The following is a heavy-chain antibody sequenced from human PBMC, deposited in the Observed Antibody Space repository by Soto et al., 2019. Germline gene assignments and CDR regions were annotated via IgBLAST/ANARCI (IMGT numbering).Heavy chain of an antibody. J-gene: IGHJ4*02. CDR1: GYTFTSYG. CDR3: ARDVRGDGYNPGGGAY. Sequence: QVQLVQSGAEVKKPGASVKVSCKASGYTFTSYGISWVRQAPGQGLEWMGWSSAYNGNTNYAQKLQGRVTMTTDTSTSTAYMELRSLRSDDTAVYYCARDVRGDGYNPGGGAYWGQGTLVTVSS. CDR2: SSAYNGNT. D-gene: IGHD3-16*01. V-gene: IGHV1-18*04.